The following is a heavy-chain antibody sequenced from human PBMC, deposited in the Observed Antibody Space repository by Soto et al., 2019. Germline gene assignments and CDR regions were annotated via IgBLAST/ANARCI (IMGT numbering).Heavy chain of an antibody. CDR3: ASRARSSSHYYGMDV. CDR2: IYPGDSDT. D-gene: IGHD6-6*01. V-gene: IGHV5-51*01. Sequence: PGESLKISCNGSGYSFTSYWIGWVRQMPGKGLEWMGIIYPGDSDTRYSPSFQGQVTISADKSISTAYLQWSSLKASDTAMYYCASRARSSSHYYGMDVWGQGTTVTVSS. J-gene: IGHJ6*02. CDR1: GYSFTSYW.